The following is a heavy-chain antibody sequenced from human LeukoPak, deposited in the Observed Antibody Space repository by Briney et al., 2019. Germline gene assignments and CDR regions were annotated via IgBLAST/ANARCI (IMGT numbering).Heavy chain of an antibody. V-gene: IGHV1-69*01. CDR2: IIPIFGTA. J-gene: IGHJ5*02. CDR3: ARDITVATISNWFDP. Sequence: ASVKVSCKASGGTFSSYAISWVRQAPGQGLEWMGGIIPIFGTANYAQKFQGRVTITADESTSTAYMEPSSLRSEDTAVYYCARDITVATISNWFDPWGQGTLVTVSS. D-gene: IGHD5-12*01. CDR1: GGTFSSYA.